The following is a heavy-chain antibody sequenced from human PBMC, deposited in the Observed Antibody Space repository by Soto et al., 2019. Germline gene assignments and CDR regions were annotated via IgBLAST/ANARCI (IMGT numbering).Heavy chain of an antibody. J-gene: IGHJ5*02. CDR1: GFTFSSYG. CDR3: AKEARITMVRGVTPWRGGTIDP. CDR2: ILYDGSNK. D-gene: IGHD3-10*01. Sequence: GGSLRLSCAASGFTFSSYGMHWVRQAPGKGLEWVAVILYDGSNKYDADSVKGRFTISRDNSKNTLYLQMNSLRAEDTAVYYCAKEARITMVRGVTPWRGGTIDPWGQGTLVTVSS. V-gene: IGHV3-30*18.